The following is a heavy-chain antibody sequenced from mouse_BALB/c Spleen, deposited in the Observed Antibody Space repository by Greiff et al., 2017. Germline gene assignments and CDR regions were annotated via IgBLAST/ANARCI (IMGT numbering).Heavy chain of an antibody. J-gene: IGHJ2*01. V-gene: IGHV1-7*01. Sequence: QVHVKQSGAELAKPGASVKMSCKASGYTFTSYWMHWVKQRPGQGLEWIGYINPSTGYTEYNQKFKDKATLTADKSSSTAYMQLSSLTSEDSAVYYCARGYYGSPFDYWGQGTTLTVSS. CDR2: INPSTGYT. D-gene: IGHD1-1*01. CDR3: ARGYYGSPFDY. CDR1: GYTFTSYW.